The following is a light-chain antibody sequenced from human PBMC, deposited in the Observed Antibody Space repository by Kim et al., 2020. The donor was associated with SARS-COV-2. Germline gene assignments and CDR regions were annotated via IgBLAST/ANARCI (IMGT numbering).Light chain of an antibody. V-gene: IGKV1-9*01. CDR1: DSLSWY. CDR2: STS. Sequence: VGALGTITCQTSDSLSWYLAWYQQKPGKAPRLLLHSTSTLQRGVPTRVRATGTGTEFALTISGLQLDDFGTYYCQQQRTYPYTFGQGTKLEI. CDR3: QQQRTYPYT. J-gene: IGKJ2*01.